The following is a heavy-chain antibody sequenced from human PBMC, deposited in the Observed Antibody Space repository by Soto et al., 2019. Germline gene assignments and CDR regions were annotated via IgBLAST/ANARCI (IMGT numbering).Heavy chain of an antibody. J-gene: IGHJ5*02. Sequence: EVQLVQSGGGLVQPGASLQLSCAASGLSFSDSPIHWVRQASGKGLEWVGRIRSKDYNYATAYAASVKGRFAASRDDSKSTAYLQMNSLKIEDTAVYYCIRGGVRTWRLDPWGQGTLVTVSS. V-gene: IGHV3-73*01. CDR2: IRSKDYNYAT. CDR1: GLSFSDSP. CDR3: IRGGVRTWRLDP. D-gene: IGHD3-10*01.